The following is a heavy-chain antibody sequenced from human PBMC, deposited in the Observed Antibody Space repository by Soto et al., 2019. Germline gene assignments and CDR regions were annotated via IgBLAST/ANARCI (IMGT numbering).Heavy chain of an antibody. J-gene: IGHJ4*02. CDR3: ARGGLDGGSPLGY. V-gene: IGHV3-23*01. CDR2: ISASSDST. Sequence: EVQLLESGGGLVQPGGSLRRSCAASGFTFSNYAMSWVRQVPGKGLEWVSGISASSDSTYHADSVKGRFTISRDNSKNTLYMQMNSLRAEDTAIYFCARGGLDGGSPLGYWGQGTLVTVSS. D-gene: IGHD3-16*01. CDR1: GFTFSNYA.